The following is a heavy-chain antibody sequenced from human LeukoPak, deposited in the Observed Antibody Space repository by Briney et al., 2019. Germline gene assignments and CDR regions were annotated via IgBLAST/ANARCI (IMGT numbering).Heavy chain of an antibody. V-gene: IGHV1-8*02. CDR2: MNPNSGNT. CDR3: ARGTPAVYDY. Sequence: ASVKVSCKASGGTFSSYAISWVRQATGQGLEWMGWMNPNSGNTGYAQKFQGRVTMTRNTSISTAYMELSSLRSEDTAVYYCARGTPAVYDYWGQGTLVTVSS. J-gene: IGHJ4*02. CDR1: GGTFSSYA. D-gene: IGHD2-2*01.